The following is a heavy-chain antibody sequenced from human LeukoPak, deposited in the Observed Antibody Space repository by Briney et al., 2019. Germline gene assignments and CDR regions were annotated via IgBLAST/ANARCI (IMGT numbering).Heavy chain of an antibody. CDR2: IWYDGSNK. Sequence: PGGSLRLSCAASGFTFSSYGMHWVRQAPGKGLEWVAVIWYDGSNKYYADSVKGRFTISRDNSKNTLYLQMNSLRAEDTAVYYCARVGNYYDSSGPFDYWGQGTLVTVSS. D-gene: IGHD3-22*01. V-gene: IGHV3-33*01. CDR3: ARVGNYYDSSGPFDY. J-gene: IGHJ4*02. CDR1: GFTFSSYG.